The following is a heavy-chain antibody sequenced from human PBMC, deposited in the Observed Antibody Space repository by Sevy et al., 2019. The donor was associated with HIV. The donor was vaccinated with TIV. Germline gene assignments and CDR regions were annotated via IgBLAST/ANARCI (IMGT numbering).Heavy chain of an antibody. CDR3: ASDPMGYCSGGSCHKTERYYYYGMDV. CDR1: GGTFSSYA. V-gene: IGHV1-69*13. Sequence: ASVKVSCKASGGTFSSYAISWVRQAPGQGLEWMGGIIPIFGTANYAQKFQGRVTITADESTCTAYMELSSLRSEDTAVYYCASDPMGYCSGGSCHKTERYYYYGMDVWGQGTTVTVSS. J-gene: IGHJ6*02. CDR2: IIPIFGTA. D-gene: IGHD2-15*01.